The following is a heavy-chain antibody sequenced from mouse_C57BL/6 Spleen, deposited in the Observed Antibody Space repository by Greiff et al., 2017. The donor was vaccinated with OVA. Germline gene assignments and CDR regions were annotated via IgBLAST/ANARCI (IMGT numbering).Heavy chain of an antibody. J-gene: IGHJ2*01. Sequence: VQLKESGPGLVKPSQSLSLTCSVTGYSITSGYYWNWIRQFPGNKLEWMGYISYDGSNNYNPSLKNRISITRDTSKNQFFLKLNSVTTEDTATYYCAREEGWPRYFDYWGQGTTLTVSS. CDR2: ISYDGSN. CDR3: AREEGWPRYFDY. V-gene: IGHV3-6*01. CDR1: GYSITSGYY. D-gene: IGHD2-3*01.